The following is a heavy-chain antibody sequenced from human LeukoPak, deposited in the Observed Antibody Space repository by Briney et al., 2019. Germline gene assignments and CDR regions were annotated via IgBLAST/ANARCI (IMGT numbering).Heavy chain of an antibody. CDR3: ARGSPYYYDSSGLDY. V-gene: IGHV4-34*01. CDR2: INHSGST. J-gene: IGHJ4*02. CDR1: GGSFSGYY. D-gene: IGHD3-22*01. Sequence: KPSETLSLTCAVYGGSFSGYYWSWIRQPPGKGLEWIGEINHSGSTNYNPSLKSRVTISVDTSKNQFSLKLSSVTAADTAVYYCARGSPYYYDSSGLDYWGQGTLVTVSS.